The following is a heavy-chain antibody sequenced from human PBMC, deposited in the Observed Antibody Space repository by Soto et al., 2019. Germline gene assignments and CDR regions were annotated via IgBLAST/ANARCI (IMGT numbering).Heavy chain of an antibody. D-gene: IGHD3-22*01. J-gene: IGHJ4*02. CDR3: AEAVRGFYYPVDC. CDR2: ISGSGATT. CDR1: GFTFSNCV. V-gene: IGHV3-23*01. Sequence: EVQLLESGGGLVQPGGSLRLSCAASGFTFSNCVMTWVRQAPGKGLEWVSAISGSGATTYYAESVKGRFTISRNNSRDTLYLQINSLTVEDTAVYYCAEAVRGFYYPVDCWGQGTLVTVSS.